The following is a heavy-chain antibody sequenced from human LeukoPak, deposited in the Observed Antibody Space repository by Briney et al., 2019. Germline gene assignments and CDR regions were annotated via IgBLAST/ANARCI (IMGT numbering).Heavy chain of an antibody. CDR2: IYTSGST. CDR3: ARPDYGSGSYYFDY. CDR1: GGSISSYY. V-gene: IGHV4-4*07. D-gene: IGHD3-10*01. Sequence: SETLSLTCTVSGGSISSYYWSWIRQPAGKGLEWIGRIYTSGSTNYNPSLKSRVTMSVDTSKNQFSLKLSSVTAADTAVYYCARPDYGSGSYYFDYWGQGILVTVSS. J-gene: IGHJ4*02.